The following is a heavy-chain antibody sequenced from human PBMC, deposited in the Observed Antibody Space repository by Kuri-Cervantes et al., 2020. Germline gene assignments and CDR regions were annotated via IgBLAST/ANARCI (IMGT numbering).Heavy chain of an antibody. CDR1: GGSFSGYY. Sequence: SETLSLTCAVYGGSFSGYYWSWIRQPPGKGLEWIGSIYHSGSTYYNPSLKSRVTISVDTSKNQFSLKLSSVIAADTAVYYCARVVTVTGAYYFDYWGQGTLVTVSS. J-gene: IGHJ4*02. D-gene: IGHD4-17*01. CDR3: ARVVTVTGAYYFDY. V-gene: IGHV4-34*01. CDR2: IYHSGST.